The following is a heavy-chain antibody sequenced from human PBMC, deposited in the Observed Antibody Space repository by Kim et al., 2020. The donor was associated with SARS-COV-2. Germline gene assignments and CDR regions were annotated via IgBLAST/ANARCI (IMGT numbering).Heavy chain of an antibody. J-gene: IGHJ4*02. CDR1: GAPISSYY. D-gene: IGHD4-4*01. V-gene: IGHV4-59*13. CDR2: FFRSGST. Sequence: SETLSLTCTVSGAPISSYYWVWVRQPPGKGLEWMATFFRSGSTSSNPSLKSRVTISADTSNNQFSLKLSSVTAADTAVYYCASWDYSANAGLVHWGRGTPGTVSS. CDR3: ASWDYSANAGLVH.